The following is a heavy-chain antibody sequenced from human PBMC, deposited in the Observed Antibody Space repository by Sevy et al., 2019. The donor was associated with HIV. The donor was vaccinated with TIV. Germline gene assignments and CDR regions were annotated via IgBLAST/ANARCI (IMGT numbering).Heavy chain of an antibody. CDR2: IRYDGSNK. V-gene: IGHV3-30*02. Sequence: GGSLRLSCAASGFTFSSYGMHWVRQAPGKGLEWVAFIRYDGSNKYYEDSVKGRFTISRDNSKNTLYLQMNSLRAEDTAVYYCAKGGYNYYYYYMDVWGKGTTVTVSS. CDR1: GFTFSSYG. CDR3: AKGGYNYYYYYMDV. J-gene: IGHJ6*03. D-gene: IGHD5-18*01.